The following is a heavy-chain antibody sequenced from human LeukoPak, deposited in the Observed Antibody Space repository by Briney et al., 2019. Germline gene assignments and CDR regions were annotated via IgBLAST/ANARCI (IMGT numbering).Heavy chain of an antibody. J-gene: IGHJ5*02. Sequence: GSLRLSCAASGFTFSSYSMNWVRQAPGKGLEWIGEIYHSGSTNYNPSLKSRVTISVDKSKNQFSLKLSSVTAADTAVYYCSRLPDPWGQGTLVTVSS. CDR3: SRLPDP. CDR1: GFTFSSYSM. V-gene: IGHV4-4*02. CDR2: IYHSGST.